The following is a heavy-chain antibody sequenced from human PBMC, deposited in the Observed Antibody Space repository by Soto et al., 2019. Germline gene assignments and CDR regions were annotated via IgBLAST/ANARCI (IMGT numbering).Heavy chain of an antibody. V-gene: IGHV4-30-4*01. J-gene: IGHJ4*02. CDR1: GGSISSGDYY. CDR3: AREGGIVGATTVDY. Sequence: QVQLQESGPGLVKPSQTLSLTCTVSGGSISSGDYYWSWIRQPPGKGLEWIGYIYYSGSTYYNPSLKSRVTIAVDTSKNQFSLKLSSVTAADTAVHYCAREGGIVGATTVDYWGQGTLVTVSS. CDR2: IYYSGST. D-gene: IGHD1-26*01.